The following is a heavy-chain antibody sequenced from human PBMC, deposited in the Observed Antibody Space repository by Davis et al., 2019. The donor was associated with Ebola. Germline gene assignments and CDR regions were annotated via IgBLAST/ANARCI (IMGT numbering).Heavy chain of an antibody. V-gene: IGHV3-23*01. CDR2: ISGSGGRA. Sequence: PGGSLRLSCVASGFTFSTFAMSWVRQAPGKGLEWVSVISGSGGRAYYRDSVKGRFTISRDNTKNTLYLQMNSLRADDTAVYYCAKTQHLSWTQLDYFDYWGQGTLLTVSS. D-gene: IGHD3/OR15-3a*01. CDR1: GFTFSTFA. CDR3: AKTQHLSWTQLDYFDY. J-gene: IGHJ4*02.